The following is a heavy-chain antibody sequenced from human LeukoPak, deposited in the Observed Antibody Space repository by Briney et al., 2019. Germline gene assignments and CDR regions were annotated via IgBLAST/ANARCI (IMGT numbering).Heavy chain of an antibody. CDR1: GYTFTSYG. CDR2: ISAYDGNT. CDR3: ARVSKYCSGGSCYFLTPPDY. V-gene: IGHV1-18*01. D-gene: IGHD2-15*01. Sequence: ASVKVSCKASGYTFTSYGIIWVRQAPGQGLEWMGWISAYDGNTNYAQKLQGRVTMTTDTSTSTAYMELRSLRPDDTAVYYCARVSKYCSGGSCYFLTPPDYWGQGTLVTVSS. J-gene: IGHJ4*02.